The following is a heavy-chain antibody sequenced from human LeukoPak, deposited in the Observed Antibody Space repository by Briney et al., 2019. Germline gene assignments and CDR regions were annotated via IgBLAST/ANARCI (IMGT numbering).Heavy chain of an antibody. D-gene: IGHD3-9*01. V-gene: IGHV1-18*01. J-gene: IGHJ6*02. CDR2: ISAYNGNT. CDR1: GYTFTSYG. Sequence: ASVKVSCKASGYTFTSYGISWVRQAPGQGLEWMGWISAYNGNTNYAQKLQGRVTMTTDTSTSTAYMELRSLRSDDTAVYYCARPFDRKALLYYYGMDVWGQGTTVTVSS. CDR3: ARPFDRKALLYYYGMDV.